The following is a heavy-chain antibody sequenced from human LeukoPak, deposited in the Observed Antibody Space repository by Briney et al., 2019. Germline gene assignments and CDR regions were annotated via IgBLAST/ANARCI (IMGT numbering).Heavy chain of an antibody. Sequence: GGSLRLSCAASGFTFSGSAIHWVRQSSGKGLEWVGQIDKKDKGYATATAYAASVKGRFTISRDDSINTAYLQMKSLQTEDTALYYCTRDSGTYNWFDPWGQGTLVTVSS. CDR1: GFTFSGSA. CDR3: TRDSGTYNWFDP. J-gene: IGHJ5*02. V-gene: IGHV3-73*01. CDR2: IDKKDKGYATAT. D-gene: IGHD1-26*01.